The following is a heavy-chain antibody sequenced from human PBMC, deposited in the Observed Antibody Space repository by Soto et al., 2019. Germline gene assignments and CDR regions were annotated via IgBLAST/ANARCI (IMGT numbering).Heavy chain of an antibody. CDR2: ISGSGGST. CDR1: GFTFSSYA. CDR3: AKDHLYDYYYYMDV. Sequence: GGSLRLSCAASGFTFSSYAMSWVRQAPGKGLEWVSAISGSGGSTYYADSVKGRFTISRDNSKNTLYLQMNSLRAEDTAVYYCAKDHLYDYYYYMDVWGKGTTVTVSS. V-gene: IGHV3-23*01. D-gene: IGHD3-10*01. J-gene: IGHJ6*03.